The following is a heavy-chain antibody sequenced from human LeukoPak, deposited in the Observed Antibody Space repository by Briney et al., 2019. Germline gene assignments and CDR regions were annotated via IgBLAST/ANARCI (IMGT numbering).Heavy chain of an antibody. J-gene: IGHJ4*02. Sequence: SEALSLTCTVSGGSLTTHYWAWLRQPPGKGLEWIGFVSKTGDTNSNPSLKSRVTISVDTSKNTFSLQLSSLTAADTAVYFRARRGAPSKLYYLDSWGQGTLVTVSS. D-gene: IGHD1-26*01. CDR1: GGSLTTHY. CDR2: VSKTGDT. V-gene: IGHV4-59*08. CDR3: ARRGAPSKLYYLDS.